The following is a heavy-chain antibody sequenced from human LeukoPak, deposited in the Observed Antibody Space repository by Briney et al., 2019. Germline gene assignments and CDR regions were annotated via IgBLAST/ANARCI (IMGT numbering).Heavy chain of an antibody. V-gene: IGHV4-61*02. J-gene: IGHJ4*02. Sequence: SETLSLTCTVSGGSVSSVSSYRSWVRQPAGKGLEWIGRIYTSGITDYNPSLKSRVTISLDTSKSQFSLNLTSVTAADTAVYYFARGPGAITQEAFDYWGQGTLVTVSS. D-gene: IGHD1-26*01. CDR3: ARGPGAITQEAFDY. CDR1: GGSVSSVSSY. CDR2: IYTSGIT.